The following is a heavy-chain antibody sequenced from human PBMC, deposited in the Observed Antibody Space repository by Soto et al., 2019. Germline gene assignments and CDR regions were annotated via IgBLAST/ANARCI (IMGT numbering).Heavy chain of an antibody. CDR1: GFTVINNY. Sequence: GSLRLSCAASGFTVINNYIIFFRHSAFKGLEWVSIIYSGGSTYYADSVQGRFTISRDNSKNTLFLQMSSLRAEDTAVYYCAREGGGVYCSGGSCYGRYFDFWGQGTRVTVSS. CDR2: IYSGGST. CDR3: AREGGGVYCSGGSCYGRYFDF. D-gene: IGHD2-15*01. V-gene: IGHV3-53*01. J-gene: IGHJ4*02.